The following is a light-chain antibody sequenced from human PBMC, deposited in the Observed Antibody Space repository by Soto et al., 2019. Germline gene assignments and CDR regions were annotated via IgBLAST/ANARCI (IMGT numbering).Light chain of an antibody. Sequence: QSALTQPASVSGSPGQSITISCTGTSSDVGGHNYVSWYQQHPGKAPKLMIYEVSNRPSGVSNRFSGSKSGNTASLTISGLQADDEADYYCSSYTSSSTLVFGTGTKLTVL. CDR3: SSYTSSSTLV. CDR2: EVS. V-gene: IGLV2-14*01. J-gene: IGLJ1*01. CDR1: SSDVGGHNY.